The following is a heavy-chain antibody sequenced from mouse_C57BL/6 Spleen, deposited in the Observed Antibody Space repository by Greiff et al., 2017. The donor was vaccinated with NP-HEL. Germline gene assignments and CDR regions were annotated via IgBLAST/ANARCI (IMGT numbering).Heavy chain of an antibody. D-gene: IGHD4-1*01. J-gene: IGHJ2*01. CDR1: GFTFSDYG. Sequence: EVMLVESGGGLVKPGGSLKLSCAASGFTFSDYGMHWVRQAPEKGLEWVAYISSGSSTIYYADTVKGRFTISRDNAKNTLFLQMTSLRSEDTAMYYCARENWGYFDYWGQGTTLTVSS. CDR2: ISSGSSTI. CDR3: ARENWGYFDY. V-gene: IGHV5-17*01.